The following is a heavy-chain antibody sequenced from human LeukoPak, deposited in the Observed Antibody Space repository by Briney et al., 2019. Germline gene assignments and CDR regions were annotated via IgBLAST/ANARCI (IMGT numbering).Heavy chain of an antibody. Sequence: SETLSLTCAVHGGSFSGYSWSWVRQPPGKGLEWIGEINHSGSTKYNPSLKSRVTISVDTSKKQLSLELSSMTAADTAVYYCASGYCSSTSCYGAAFDIWGQGTMVTVSS. V-gene: IGHV4-34*01. CDR2: INHSGST. CDR3: ASGYCSSTSCYGAAFDI. D-gene: IGHD2-2*01. CDR1: GGSFSGYS. J-gene: IGHJ3*02.